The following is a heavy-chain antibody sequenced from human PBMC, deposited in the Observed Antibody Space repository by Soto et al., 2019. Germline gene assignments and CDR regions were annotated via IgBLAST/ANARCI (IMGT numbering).Heavy chain of an antibody. CDR2: IDPSDSYT. CDR3: ARSIKGYCSSTSCPHYYYYGMDV. CDR1: GYSFTSYW. V-gene: IGHV5-10-1*01. D-gene: IGHD2-2*01. Sequence: GESLKISCKGSGYSFTSYWISWVRQMPGKGLEWMGRIDPSDSYTNYSPSFQGHVTISADKSISTAYLQWSSLKASDTAMYYCARSIKGYCSSTSCPHYYYYGMDVWGQGTTVTVSS. J-gene: IGHJ6*02.